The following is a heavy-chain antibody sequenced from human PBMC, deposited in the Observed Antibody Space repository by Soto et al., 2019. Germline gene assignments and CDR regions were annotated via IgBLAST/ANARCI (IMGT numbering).Heavy chain of an antibody. Sequence: EVQLVESGGGSVQPGRSLRLSCVASGLTFESYAMHWVRQVPGKGLEWVSGISWNSGSIGYEDSVKGRFTISRDNAQKSLYLEMNSLRVEDTAFYYCVKDIHEQWLVSHFEYWGQGALVTVSS. CDR2: ISWNSGSI. V-gene: IGHV3-9*01. J-gene: IGHJ4*02. CDR1: GLTFESYA. D-gene: IGHD6-19*01. CDR3: VKDIHEQWLVSHFEY.